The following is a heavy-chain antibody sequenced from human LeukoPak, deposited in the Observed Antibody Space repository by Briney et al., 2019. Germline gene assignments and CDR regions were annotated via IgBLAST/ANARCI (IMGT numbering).Heavy chain of an antibody. V-gene: IGHV3-48*01. D-gene: IGHD3-16*02. Sequence: GGSLRLSCAASGFTFSSYSMNWVRQAPGKGLEWVSYISSSSSTIYYADSLNGRFTISRDNAKNSLYQQMNSLRAEDAAVYYCARVSLYVWGSYRNDAFDIWGQGTMVIVSS. CDR2: ISSSSSTI. CDR3: ARVSLYVWGSYRNDAFDI. CDR1: GFTFSSYS. J-gene: IGHJ3*02.